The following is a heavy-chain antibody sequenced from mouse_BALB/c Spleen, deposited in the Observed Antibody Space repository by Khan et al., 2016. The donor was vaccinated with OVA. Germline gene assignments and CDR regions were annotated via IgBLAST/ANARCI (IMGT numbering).Heavy chain of an antibody. CDR1: GYTFTSYT. J-gene: IGHJ3*01. Sequence: QVQLKESGAELARPGASVKMSCKASGYTFTSYTIHWIKQRPGLGLEWIGYINPSSGYTNYNQKFKDKATLTADKSSTTAYMQLSSLTSDDSAVYYCARDGAYYRNDGWFAYWGQGTLVTVSA. CDR3: ARDGAYYRNDGWFAY. CDR2: INPSSGYT. V-gene: IGHV1-4*01. D-gene: IGHD2-14*01.